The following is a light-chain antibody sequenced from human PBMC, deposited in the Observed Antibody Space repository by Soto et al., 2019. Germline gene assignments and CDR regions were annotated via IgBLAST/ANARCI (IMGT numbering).Light chain of an antibody. J-gene: IGLJ2*01. CDR2: DVS. CDR3: CSHAGSYVV. CDR1: SSDVGSSNY. Sequence: QSALTQPRSVFGSPGQSVTISCTGTSSDVGSSNYVSWYQQHPGKAPKLIISDVSKRPSGVPDRFSGSKSDNTASLSISGLQDEDEADYFCCSHAGSYVVFGGGTQLTVL. V-gene: IGLV2-11*01.